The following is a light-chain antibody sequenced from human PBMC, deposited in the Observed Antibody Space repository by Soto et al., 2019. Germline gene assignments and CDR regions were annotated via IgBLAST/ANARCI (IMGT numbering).Light chain of an antibody. Sequence: EIVFTQSPGTLSVSPGERATLSCGASQSVSSNLAWYQQKPGQAPRLLIYGASTRATGIPARFSGSGSGTEFTLTISSLQSEDFAVYYCQQYNNWPPRTFGQGTKVDIK. CDR1: QSVSSN. J-gene: IGKJ1*01. CDR2: GAS. CDR3: QQYNNWPPRT. V-gene: IGKV3-15*01.